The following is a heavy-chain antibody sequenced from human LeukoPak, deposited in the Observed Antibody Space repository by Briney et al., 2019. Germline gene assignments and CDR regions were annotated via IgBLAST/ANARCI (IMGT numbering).Heavy chain of an antibody. CDR1: GFTFSSYA. V-gene: IGHV3-21*01. Sequence: GGSLRLSCAASGFTFSSYAMNWVRQAPGKGLEWVSSISSSSSYIYYADSVKGRFTISRDNAKNSLYLQMNSLRAEDTAVYYCARDRPAMVRGVIDAFDIWGQGTMVTVSS. J-gene: IGHJ3*02. CDR3: ARDRPAMVRGVIDAFDI. D-gene: IGHD3-10*01. CDR2: ISSSSSYI.